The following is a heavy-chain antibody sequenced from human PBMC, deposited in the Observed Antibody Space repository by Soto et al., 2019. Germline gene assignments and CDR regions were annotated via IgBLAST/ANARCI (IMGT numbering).Heavy chain of an antibody. Sequence: QVQLVESGGGVVQPGRSLRLSCAASGFTFNSYSLHWVRQAPGKGLQWVAVISFDGSSEYYADSVKGRFTISRDDSKNTLYLQMNDLRAGDTAMYYCARARTPLYGAFGVWGQGTMVTVSS. V-gene: IGHV3-30-3*01. CDR1: GFTFNSYS. CDR2: ISFDGSSE. CDR3: ARARTPLYGAFGV. D-gene: IGHD3-10*01. J-gene: IGHJ3*01.